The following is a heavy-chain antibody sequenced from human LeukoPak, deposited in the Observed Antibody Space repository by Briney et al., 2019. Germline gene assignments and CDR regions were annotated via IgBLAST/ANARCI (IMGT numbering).Heavy chain of an antibody. CDR2: INPNSGGT. Sequence: ASVKVSCKASGYTFTGYYMHWVRQAPGQGLEWMGWINPNSGGTNYAQKFQGRVTMTRDTSISTAYMELSRLRSDDTAVYYCARIRNLGSYSSSWYEPNLFDYWGQGTLVTVSS. J-gene: IGHJ4*02. V-gene: IGHV1-2*02. CDR3: ARIRNLGSYSSSWYEPNLFDY. D-gene: IGHD6-13*01. CDR1: GYTFTGYY.